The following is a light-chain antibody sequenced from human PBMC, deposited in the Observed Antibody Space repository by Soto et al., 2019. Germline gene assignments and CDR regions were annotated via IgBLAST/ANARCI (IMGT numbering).Light chain of an antibody. V-gene: IGLV2-14*03. CDR3: SSYADSSTVV. J-gene: IGLJ2*01. CDR2: NGD. Sequence: QSALTQVASVSASPGQSITISCTGTSSDVGGHNYVSWYQQHPGKAPKLMSYNGDYRPSGVSNRCSGSKSGNTASLTIAGLQDDDEDYYYCSSYADSSTVVFGGGTKLTVL. CDR1: SSDVGGHNY.